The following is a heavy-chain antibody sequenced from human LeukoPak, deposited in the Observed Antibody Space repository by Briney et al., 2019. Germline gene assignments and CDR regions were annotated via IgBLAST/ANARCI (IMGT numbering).Heavy chain of an antibody. CDR2: ISYGGAT. Sequence: SETLSLTCSVSNGSISTYYWSWIRQSPGKGPEWIGYISYGGATTYNPSLKRRVTISVDSPKNHFSLRLTSLTAADTALYYCARHGGTLDYFDSWGPGSLVTVSS. J-gene: IGHJ4*02. D-gene: IGHD1-26*01. CDR3: ARHGGTLDYFDS. CDR1: NGSISTYY. V-gene: IGHV4-59*08.